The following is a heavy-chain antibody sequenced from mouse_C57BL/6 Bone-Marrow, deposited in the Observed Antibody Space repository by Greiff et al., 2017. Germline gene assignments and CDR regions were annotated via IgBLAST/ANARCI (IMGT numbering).Heavy chain of an antibody. Sequence: QVQLQQPGAELVKPGASVKMSCKASGYTFTSYWITWVKQRPGQGLEWIGDIYPGSGSTNYNEKFKSKATLTVDTSSSTAYMQLSSLTSEGSAVYYCAREGNWDRYYYAMDYWGQGTSVTVSS. CDR2: IYPGSGST. CDR1: GYTFTSYW. V-gene: IGHV1-55*01. J-gene: IGHJ4*01. D-gene: IGHD4-1*01. CDR3: AREGNWDRYYYAMDY.